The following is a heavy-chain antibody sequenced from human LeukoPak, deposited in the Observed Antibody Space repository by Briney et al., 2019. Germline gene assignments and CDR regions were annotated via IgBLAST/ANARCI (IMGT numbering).Heavy chain of an antibody. CDR2: IKQDGSEK. CDR1: GFTFSSCW. D-gene: IGHD5-12*01. CDR3: ARDEYSGYDSAFDY. Sequence: AGGSLRLSCAASGFTFSSCWMSWVRQAPGKGLEWVANIKQDGSEKYYVDSVKGRFTISRDNAKNSLYLQMNSLRAEDTAVYYCARDEYSGYDSAFDYWGQGTLVTVSS. J-gene: IGHJ4*02. V-gene: IGHV3-7*01.